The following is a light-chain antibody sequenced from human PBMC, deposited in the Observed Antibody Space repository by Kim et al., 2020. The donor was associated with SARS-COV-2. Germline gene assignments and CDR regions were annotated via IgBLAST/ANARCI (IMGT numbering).Light chain of an antibody. Sequence: VAPGERATVSGRASQRVSGNLAWFEHRPGQAPRVLIYGASTRATGIPARFSGSGSGTQFTLTISSLQSEDFADYYCQQYSDWPFTFGPGTKVDIK. V-gene: IGKV3D-15*01. CDR3: QQYSDWPFT. J-gene: IGKJ3*01. CDR2: GAS. CDR1: QRVSGN.